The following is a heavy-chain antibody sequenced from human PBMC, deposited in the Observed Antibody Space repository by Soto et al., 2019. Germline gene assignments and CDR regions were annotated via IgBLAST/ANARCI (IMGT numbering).Heavy chain of an antibody. J-gene: IGHJ6*02. CDR2: INHSGST. D-gene: IGHD3-22*01. CDR1: GVSFSGYY. Sequence: SETLSLTCAVYGVSFSGYYWSWIRQPPGKGLEWIGDINHSGSTNYNPSLKSRVTISVDTSKNQFSLKLSSVTAADTAVYYCARGDYYYDSSGYYVYYYYGMDVWGQGTTVTVSS. V-gene: IGHV4-34*01. CDR3: ARGDYYYDSSGYYVYYYYGMDV.